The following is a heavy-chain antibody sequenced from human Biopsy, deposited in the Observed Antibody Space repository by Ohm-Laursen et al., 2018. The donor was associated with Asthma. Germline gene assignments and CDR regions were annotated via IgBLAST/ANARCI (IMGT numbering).Heavy chain of an antibody. V-gene: IGHV1-69*15. CDR3: ARDYDGDYVQRHLPLAY. Sequence: SSVKVSCNASGGTFSTFGISWVRQAPGQGLEWMGRIIPFYGTATYAQNFQGRLTLTADESTSTAYMELGSLRSEDTAVYFCARDYDGDYVQRHLPLAYWGQGTLVTVSS. CDR2: IIPFYGTA. J-gene: IGHJ4*02. CDR1: GGTFSTFG. D-gene: IGHD4-17*01.